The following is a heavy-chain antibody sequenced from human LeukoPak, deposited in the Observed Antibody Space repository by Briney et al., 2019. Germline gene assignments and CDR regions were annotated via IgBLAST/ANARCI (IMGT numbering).Heavy chain of an antibody. J-gene: IGHJ4*02. Sequence: GGSLRLSCAASGFTFSSYAMSWVRQAPGKGLEWVSSISGSGDSTYYADSVKGRLTISRDNSKNTLYLQMNSLRAEDTAVYYCANLGYCSGVSCSLMDYWGQGTLVTVSS. D-gene: IGHD2-15*01. CDR3: ANLGYCSGVSCSLMDY. CDR2: ISGSGDST. V-gene: IGHV3-23*01. CDR1: GFTFSSYA.